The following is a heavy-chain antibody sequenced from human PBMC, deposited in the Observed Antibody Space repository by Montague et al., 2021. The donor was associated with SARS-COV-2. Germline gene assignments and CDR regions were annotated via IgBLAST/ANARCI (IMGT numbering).Heavy chain of an antibody. CDR1: GFTFNGYW. D-gene: IGHD3-22*01. CDR3: ARDRRYYDSSVYPGVAYNWFDP. V-gene: IGHV3-74*01. CDR2: INGDGSET. Sequence: SLRLSCAASGFTFNGYWMHWVRQAPGKGLVWLSHINGDGSETNYADSVKGRFTISRDNAKNAVYLQMNSLGAEDTAVYYCARDRRYYDSSVYPGVAYNWFDPWGQGTLVTVSS. J-gene: IGHJ5*02.